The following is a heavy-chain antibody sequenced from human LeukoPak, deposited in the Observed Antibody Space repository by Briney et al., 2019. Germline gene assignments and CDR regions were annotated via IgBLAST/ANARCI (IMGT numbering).Heavy chain of an antibody. CDR3: ARAPITGDLDY. D-gene: IGHD1-20*01. Sequence: GASVKVPCKASGYTFTSYGISCVRQAPGQGLEWMGWISAYNGNTNYAQKLQGRVTMTTGTSTSTAYMELRSLRSYDTAVYYCARAPITGDLDYWGQGTLVTVSS. CDR1: GYTFTSYG. J-gene: IGHJ4*02. V-gene: IGHV1-18*01. CDR2: ISAYNGNT.